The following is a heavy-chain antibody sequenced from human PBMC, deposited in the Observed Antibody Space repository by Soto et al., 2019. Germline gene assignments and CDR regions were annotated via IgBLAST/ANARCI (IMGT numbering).Heavy chain of an antibody. D-gene: IGHD2-15*01. CDR3: ARGYCSGGSCYPRHYFDY. Sequence: SETLSLTCAVYGGSFSGYYWSWIRQPPGKGLEWIGEINHSGSTNYNPSIKSRVTISVDTSKNQFSLKLSSVTAADTAVYYCARGYCSGGSCYPRHYFDYWGQGTLVTVSS. J-gene: IGHJ4*02. CDR1: GGSFSGYY. V-gene: IGHV4-34*01. CDR2: INHSGST.